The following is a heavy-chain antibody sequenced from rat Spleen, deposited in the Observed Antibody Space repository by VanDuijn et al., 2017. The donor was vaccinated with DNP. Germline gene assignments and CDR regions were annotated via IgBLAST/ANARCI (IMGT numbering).Heavy chain of an antibody. D-gene: IGHD1-6*01. J-gene: IGHJ4*01. CDR1: GFTFSDYY. Sequence: EVQLVESGGGLVQPGNSLKLSCAASGFTFSDYYMAWVRQAPTKGLEWVAYISYDGGGSYYGDSVKGRFTISRDNAKSTLYLQMNSLRSEDMATYYCARGTLRLHAMDAWGQGTSVTVSS. V-gene: IGHV5-22*01. CDR3: ARGTLRLHAMDA. CDR2: ISYDGGGS.